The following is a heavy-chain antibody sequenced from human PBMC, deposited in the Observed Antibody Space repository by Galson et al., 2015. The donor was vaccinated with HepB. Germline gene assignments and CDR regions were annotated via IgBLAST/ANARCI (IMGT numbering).Heavy chain of an antibody. D-gene: IGHD3-10*01. J-gene: IGHJ4*02. Sequence: TLSLTCTVSGGSISSGGYYWSWIRQHPGKGLEWIRYIYYSGSTYYNPSLKSRVTISVDTSKNQFSLRLSSVTAADTAVYYCARGSWGSYGSGSYYFDYWGQGTLVTVSS. CDR2: IYYSGST. CDR3: ARGSWGSYGSGSYYFDY. CDR1: GGSISSGGYY. V-gene: IGHV4-31*03.